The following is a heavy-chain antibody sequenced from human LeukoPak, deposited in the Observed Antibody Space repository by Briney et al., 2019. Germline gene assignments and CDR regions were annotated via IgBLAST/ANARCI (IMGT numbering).Heavy chain of an antibody. D-gene: IGHD3-10*01. Sequence: PGGSLRLSCAASGFTFSSYSMKWVRQAPGKGLEWVSYISGRSSTIYYADSVKGRFTISRDNAENSLYLQMNSLRAEDTAVYYCARVRLDSGTYSLYYWGQGTLVTVSS. V-gene: IGHV3-48*01. CDR3: ARVRLDSGTYSLYY. CDR1: GFTFSSYS. J-gene: IGHJ4*02. CDR2: ISGRSSTI.